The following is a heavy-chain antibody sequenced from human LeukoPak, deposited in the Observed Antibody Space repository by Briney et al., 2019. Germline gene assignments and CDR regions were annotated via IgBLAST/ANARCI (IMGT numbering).Heavy chain of an antibody. CDR2: ISSSSSTI. CDR3: ARGPPDTAIDY. D-gene: IGHD5-18*01. J-gene: IGHJ4*02. CDR1: GFTFSSYS. Sequence: GGSLRLSCAASGFTFSSYSMNWVRQAPGKGLEWVSYISSSSSTIYYADSVKGRFTISRDNAKNSLYLQMNSLRAEDTAVYYCARGPPDTAIDYWGQGTLVTVSS. V-gene: IGHV3-48*01.